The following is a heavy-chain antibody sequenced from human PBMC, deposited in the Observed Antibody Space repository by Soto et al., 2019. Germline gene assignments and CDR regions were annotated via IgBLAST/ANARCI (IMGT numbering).Heavy chain of an antibody. D-gene: IGHD3-10*01. CDR1: GFTFSSYA. J-gene: IGHJ5*02. Sequence: QVQLVESGGGVVQPGRSLRLSCAASGFTFSSYAMHWVRQAPGKGLEWVAVISYDGSNKYYADSVKDRFTISRDNSKNTLYLQMNSLRAEDTAVYYCARDLSTFKFTGVFDPWGQGTLVTVSS. CDR3: ARDLSTFKFTGVFDP. V-gene: IGHV3-30-3*01. CDR2: ISYDGSNK.